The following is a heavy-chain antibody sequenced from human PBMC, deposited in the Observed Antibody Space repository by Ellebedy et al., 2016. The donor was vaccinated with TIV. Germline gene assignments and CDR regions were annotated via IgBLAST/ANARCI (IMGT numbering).Heavy chain of an antibody. D-gene: IGHD3-22*01. J-gene: IGHJ4*02. Sequence: AASVKVSCKASGYTFTSYAMHCVRQAPGQRLEWMGWINAGNGNTKYSQKFQGRVTITRDTSASTAYMELSSLRSEDTAVYYCARDGDTSSHYSRFDYWGQGTLVFVSS. CDR3: ARDGDTSSHYSRFDY. CDR1: GYTFTSYA. CDR2: INAGNGNT. V-gene: IGHV1-3*01.